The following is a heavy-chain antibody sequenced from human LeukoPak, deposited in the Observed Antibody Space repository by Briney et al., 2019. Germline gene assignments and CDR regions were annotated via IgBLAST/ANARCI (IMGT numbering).Heavy chain of an antibody. D-gene: IGHD3-22*01. Sequence: ASVKVSCKASGYSLIDHALHWVRQAPGQGLEWMGGIIPIFGTANYAQKFQGRVTITADESTSTAYMELSSLRSEDTAVYYCARGHYDSSGYYAFDIWGQGTMVTVSS. J-gene: IGHJ3*02. CDR2: IIPIFGTA. V-gene: IGHV1-69*13. CDR1: GYSLIDHA. CDR3: ARGHYDSSGYYAFDI.